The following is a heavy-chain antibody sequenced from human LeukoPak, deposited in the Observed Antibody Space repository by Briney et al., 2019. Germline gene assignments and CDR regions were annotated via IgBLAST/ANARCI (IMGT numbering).Heavy chain of an antibody. J-gene: IGHJ4*02. Sequence: PSETLSLTCAVYGGPFSGYYWSWIRQPPGKGLEWIGEINHSGSTNYNPSLKSRVTISVDTSKNQFSLKLSSVTAADTAVYYCARASFVAAHFDYWGQGTLVTVSS. CDR3: ARASFVAAHFDY. CDR1: GGPFSGYY. D-gene: IGHD6-19*01. CDR2: INHSGST. V-gene: IGHV4-34*01.